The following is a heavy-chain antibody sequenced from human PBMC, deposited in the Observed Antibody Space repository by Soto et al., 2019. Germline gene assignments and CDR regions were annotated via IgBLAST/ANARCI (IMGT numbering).Heavy chain of an antibody. CDR2: IFYSGST. D-gene: IGHD3-10*01. J-gene: IGHJ4*02. CDR3: ARDRWFGHFDS. CDR1: GGSISSGGYY. V-gene: IGHV4-31*03. Sequence: QVQLQESGPGLVKPSETLSLTCTVSGGSISSGGYYWSWIRQHPGKGLEWIGYIFYSGSTYSNPSPASRVIISVDRSKNQFSLNLSSVTAADTAMYYCARDRWFGHFDSCGQGILVTVSA.